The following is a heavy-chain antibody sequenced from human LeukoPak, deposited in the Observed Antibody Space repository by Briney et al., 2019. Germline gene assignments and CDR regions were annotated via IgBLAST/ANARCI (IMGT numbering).Heavy chain of an antibody. CDR2: IYYSGSI. CDR3: ARGKDGYNLDFDY. Sequence: SETLSLTCTVSGGSISSSSYYWGWIRQPPGKGLEWIGNIYYSGSISYKASLKSRVTISVDTFKNQFSLKLSSVTAADTAVYYCARGKDGYNLDFDYWGQGTLVTVSS. V-gene: IGHV4-39*07. D-gene: IGHD5-24*01. CDR1: GGSISSSSYY. J-gene: IGHJ4*02.